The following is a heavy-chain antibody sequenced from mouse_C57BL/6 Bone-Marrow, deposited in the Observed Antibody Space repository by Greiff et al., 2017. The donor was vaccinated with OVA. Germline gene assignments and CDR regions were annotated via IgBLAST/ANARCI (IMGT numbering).Heavy chain of an antibody. J-gene: IGHJ4*01. Sequence: VNLVESGAELVRPGASVKLSCKASGYTFTSYGISWVKQRTGQGLEWIGEIYPRSGNTYYNEKFKGKATLTADKSSSTAYMELRSLTSDDSAVYFCATYYSNYRLAMDYWGQGTSVTVSS. CDR3: ATYYSNYRLAMDY. CDR2: IYPRSGNT. CDR1: GYTFTSYG. V-gene: IGHV1-81*01. D-gene: IGHD2-5*01.